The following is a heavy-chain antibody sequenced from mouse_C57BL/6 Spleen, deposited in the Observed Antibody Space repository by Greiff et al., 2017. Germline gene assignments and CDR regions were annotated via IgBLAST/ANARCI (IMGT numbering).Heavy chain of an antibody. J-gene: IGHJ2*01. CDR3: ATSSGHFDY. Sequence: EVQVVESGGGLVKPGGSLKLSCAASGFTFSDYGMHWVRQAPEKGLEWVAYISSGSSTIYYADTVKGRFTISRDNAKKTLFLQMTSLRSEDTAMYYCATSSGHFDYWGHGTTLTVSS. V-gene: IGHV5-17*01. CDR1: GFTFSDYG. D-gene: IGHD3-2*02. CDR2: ISSGSSTI.